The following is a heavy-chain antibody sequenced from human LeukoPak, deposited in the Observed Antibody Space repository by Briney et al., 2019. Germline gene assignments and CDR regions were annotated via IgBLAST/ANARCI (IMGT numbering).Heavy chain of an antibody. D-gene: IGHD3-3*01. CDR3: ARVNREWFHYFDY. CDR1: GGSISSYY. CDR2: IYYSGST. J-gene: IGHJ4*02. Sequence: SETLSLTCTVAGGSISSYYWSWIRQPPGKGLEWIGYIYYSGSTNYNPSLKSRVTISVDTSKNQFSLKLSSVTAADTAVYYCARVNREWFHYFDYWGQGTLVTVSS. V-gene: IGHV4-59*01.